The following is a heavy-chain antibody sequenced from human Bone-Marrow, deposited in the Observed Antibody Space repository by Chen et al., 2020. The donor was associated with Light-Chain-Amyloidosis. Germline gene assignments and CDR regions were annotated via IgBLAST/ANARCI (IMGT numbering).Heavy chain of an antibody. J-gene: IGHJ4*02. V-gene: IGHV3-33*01. CDR3: ARENYYDSSGYGY. CDR2: IWYDGRKK. CDR1: GFTFSSYG. D-gene: IGHD3-22*01. Sequence: QVQLVESGGGVVQPGRSLRLSCAASGFTFSSYGMHWVRQAPGKGLEWVAVIWYDGRKKYYADYVKGRFTISRDNSKNTLYLQMNSLRAEDTAVYYCARENYYDSSGYGYWGQGTLVTVSS.